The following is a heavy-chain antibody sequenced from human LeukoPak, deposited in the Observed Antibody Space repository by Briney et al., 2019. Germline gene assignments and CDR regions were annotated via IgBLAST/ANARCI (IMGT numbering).Heavy chain of an antibody. Sequence: SETLSLTCIVSGGSIISRSYYWGWIRQPPGKGLEWIGSIYYSGSTYYNPSLKSRVTISVDTSKNQFSLTLSSVTAADTAVYYCATLRFLEWSVDYWGQGTLVTVSS. CDR2: IYYSGST. D-gene: IGHD3-3*01. CDR1: GGSIISRSYY. J-gene: IGHJ4*02. V-gene: IGHV4-39*07. CDR3: ATLRFLEWSVDY.